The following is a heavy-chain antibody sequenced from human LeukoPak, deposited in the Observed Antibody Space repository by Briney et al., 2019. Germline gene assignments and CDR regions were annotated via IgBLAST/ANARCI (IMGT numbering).Heavy chain of an antibody. CDR3: ARGGAARPDY. V-gene: IGHV3-11*04. CDR1: GFTFGIHY. CDR2: ISGNGGDI. J-gene: IGHJ4*02. Sequence: GGSLRLSCATSGFTFGIHYMSWVRQAPGRGPEWISYISGNGGDIAYADSVKGRFTISRDNGKNSLFLQMNSLRAEDTALYYCARGGAARPDYWGQGTLVTVSS. D-gene: IGHD6-6*01.